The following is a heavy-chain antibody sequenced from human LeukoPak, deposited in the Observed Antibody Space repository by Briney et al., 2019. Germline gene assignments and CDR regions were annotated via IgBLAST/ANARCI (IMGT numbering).Heavy chain of an antibody. CDR2: ISSSSSYI. CDR1: GFTFSSYS. V-gene: IGHV3-21*01. Sequence: GGSLRLSCAASGFTFSSYSMNWVRQAPGKGLEWVSSISSSSSYIYYADSVKGRFTISRDNAKNSLYLQMNSLRAEDTAVYYCARDALEEWLRYPGYYYYYMDVWGKGTTVTVSS. CDR3: ARDALEEWLRYPGYYYYYMDV. D-gene: IGHD5-12*01. J-gene: IGHJ6*03.